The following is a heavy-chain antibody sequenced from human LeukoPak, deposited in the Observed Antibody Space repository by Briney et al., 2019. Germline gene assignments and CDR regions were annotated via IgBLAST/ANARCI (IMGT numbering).Heavy chain of an antibody. J-gene: IGHJ6*02. V-gene: IGHV3-23*01. CDR1: GFTFSSYA. CDR3: AKLTSASGAYGVDV. D-gene: IGHD3-10*01. Sequence: PGGSLRLSCAASGFTFSSYAMNWVRQAPGKGLEWVSTISGSGGSKHYADSVESRFTISRDNSKNTVYLKMNSLRAEDTAIYYCAKLTSASGAYGVDVWGQGTTVTVSS. CDR2: ISGSGGSK.